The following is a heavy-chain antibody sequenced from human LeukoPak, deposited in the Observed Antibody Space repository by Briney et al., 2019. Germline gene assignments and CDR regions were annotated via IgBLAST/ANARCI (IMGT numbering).Heavy chain of an antibody. CDR2: ISGSGGST. CDR1: GFTFSSYA. J-gene: IGHJ4*02. V-gene: IGHV3-23*01. Sequence: GGSLRLSCAASGFTFSSYAMSWVRQAPGKGLEWVSAISGSGGSTYYADSVKGRFTISRDNPKNTLYLQMNSLRAEDTAVYYCAKDRYSGYAPYYFDYWGQGTLVTVSS. CDR3: AKDRYSGYAPYYFDY. D-gene: IGHD5-12*01.